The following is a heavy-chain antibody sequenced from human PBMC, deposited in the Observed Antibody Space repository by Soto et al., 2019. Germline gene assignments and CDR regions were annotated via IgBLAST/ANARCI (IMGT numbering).Heavy chain of an antibody. CDR3: AKLAARDGYYNYYMDV. CDR1: GFTFSSFA. J-gene: IGHJ6*03. CDR2: ITASGSAT. V-gene: IGHV3-23*01. D-gene: IGHD6-6*01. Sequence: EVQVLESGGGLVQPGGSLRLSCAASGFTFSSFAMSWVRQAPGKGLDWVSAITASGSATYYADSVKGRFTISRDSSKNTLYLQMNSLRAEDTAAYYCAKLAARDGYYNYYMDVWGKGTTVTVSS.